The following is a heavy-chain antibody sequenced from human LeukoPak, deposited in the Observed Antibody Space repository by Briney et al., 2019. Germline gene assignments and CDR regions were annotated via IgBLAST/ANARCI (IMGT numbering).Heavy chain of an antibody. D-gene: IGHD1-14*01. CDR1: GGTFSSYA. J-gene: IGHJ2*01. Sequence: SVKVSCKASGGTFSSYAISWVRQAPGQGLEWMGRIIPILGIANYAQKFQGRVTITADKSTSTAYMELSSLRSEDTAVYYCARDDRGNHYWYFDLWGRGTLVTVSS. CDR3: ARDDRGNHYWYFDL. CDR2: IIPILGIA. V-gene: IGHV1-69*04.